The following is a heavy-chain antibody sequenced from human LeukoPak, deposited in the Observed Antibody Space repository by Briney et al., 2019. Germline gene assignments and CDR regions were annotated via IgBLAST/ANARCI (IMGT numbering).Heavy chain of an antibody. Sequence: SQTLSLTCTVSGGSISSGGYYWSWIRQHPGKGLEWIGYIYYSGSTYYNPSLKSRVTISVDTSKNQFSLKLSSVTAADTAVHYCARIDSGDYYDSSGYYPQKHDAFDIWGQGTMVTVSS. V-gene: IGHV4-31*03. CDR2: IYYSGST. J-gene: IGHJ3*02. D-gene: IGHD3-22*01. CDR1: GGSISSGGYY. CDR3: ARIDSGDYYDSSGYYPQKHDAFDI.